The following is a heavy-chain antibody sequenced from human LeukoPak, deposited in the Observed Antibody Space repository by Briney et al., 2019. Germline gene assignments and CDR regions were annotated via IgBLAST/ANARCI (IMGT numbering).Heavy chain of an antibody. D-gene: IGHD2-2*02. Sequence: GGFLRLSCAASGFTFSSYAMSWVRQAPGKGLEWVSAISGSGGSTYYADSVKGRFTISRDNSKNTLYLQMNSLRAEDTAVYYCAKVLNPLLRYYFDYWGQGTLVTVSS. CDR3: AKVLNPLLRYYFDY. J-gene: IGHJ4*02. CDR2: ISGSGGST. V-gene: IGHV3-23*01. CDR1: GFTFSSYA.